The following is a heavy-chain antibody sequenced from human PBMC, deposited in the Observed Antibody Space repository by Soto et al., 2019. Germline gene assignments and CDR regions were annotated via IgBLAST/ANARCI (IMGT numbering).Heavy chain of an antibody. V-gene: IGHV3-13*01. CDR3: ARADKANDVLGSRSSWYGDYYYGMDV. CDR1: GFTFSSYD. CDR2: IGTAGDT. D-gene: IGHD6-13*01. J-gene: IGHJ6*02. Sequence: GGSLRLSCAASGFTFSSYDMHWVRQATGKGLEWVSAIGTAGDTYYPGSVKGRFTISRENAKNSLYLQMSSLRAEDTAVYYCARADKANDVLGSRSSWYGDYYYGMDVWGQGTTVTVSS.